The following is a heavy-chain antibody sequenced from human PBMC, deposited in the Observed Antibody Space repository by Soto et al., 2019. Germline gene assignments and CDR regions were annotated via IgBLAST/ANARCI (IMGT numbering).Heavy chain of an antibody. V-gene: IGHV1-69*13. J-gene: IGHJ6*02. CDR1: GCSFSSYA. D-gene: IGHD3-10*01. CDR2: IIPILVTG. CDR3: SGAMVRGVSNYYYGMDV. Sequence: SVKVSRKASGCSFSSYAISWLQLAPGQGLEWMGGIIPILVTGDYAQKLQGRDTSTADESTSTAYMELSRLSCEDTALYYFSGAMVRGVSNYYYGMDVWGQGSTVTVSS.